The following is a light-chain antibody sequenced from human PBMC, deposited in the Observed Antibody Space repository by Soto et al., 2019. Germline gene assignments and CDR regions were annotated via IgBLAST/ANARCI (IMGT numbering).Light chain of an antibody. V-gene: IGKV3-15*01. Sequence: EIVMTQSPATLSVSPGERATLSCRASQSVDNYLAWYQQKPGQAPRLLIYGASTRATGIPVRFSGSGSGTEFTLTINSLQSEDFAVYYCQQYNNWPSFAFGPGTKVDVK. CDR2: GAS. J-gene: IGKJ3*01. CDR1: QSVDNY. CDR3: QQYNNWPSFA.